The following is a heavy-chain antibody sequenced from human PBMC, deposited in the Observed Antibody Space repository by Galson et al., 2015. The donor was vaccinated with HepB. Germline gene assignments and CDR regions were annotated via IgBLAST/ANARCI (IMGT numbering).Heavy chain of an antibody. V-gene: IGHV3-23*01. Sequence: SLRLSCAASGFIFGAYAMGWVRQAPGQGLEWVSAISGSGGSTYYADSVKGRFTISRDNSKNTLYLQMNSLRAEDTAVYYCAKLAAGGGGYYSRLRGEFDYWGQGTLVTVSS. CDR1: GFIFGAYA. CDR2: ISGSGGST. CDR3: AKLAAGGGGYYSRLRGEFDY. D-gene: IGHD3-22*01. J-gene: IGHJ4*02.